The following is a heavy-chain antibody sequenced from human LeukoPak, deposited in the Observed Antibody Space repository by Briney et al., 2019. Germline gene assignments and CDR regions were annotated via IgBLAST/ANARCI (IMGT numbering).Heavy chain of an antibody. J-gene: IGHJ4*02. CDR1: GGSISSGSYY. Sequence: SQTPSPTRTVSGGSISSGSYYWSWIPPPPRKGLEWVGGIYTSGSTNYNPSLKSRVTISVDTSKNQFSLKLSSVTAADTAVYYCARLAPKTYYYDSSGYYYEDYWGQGTLVTVSS. D-gene: IGHD3-22*01. V-gene: IGHV4-61*02. CDR3: ARLAPKTYYYDSSGYYYEDY. CDR2: IYTSGST.